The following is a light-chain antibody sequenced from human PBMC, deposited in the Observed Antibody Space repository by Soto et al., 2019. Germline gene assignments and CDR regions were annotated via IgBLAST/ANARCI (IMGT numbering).Light chain of an antibody. CDR3: QVWVSSTVV. CDR1: NIGSKN. J-gene: IGLJ2*01. Sequence: SYELTQPLSVSVALGQTARITCGGKNIGSKNVHWYQQKPGQAPVLVIHRDSSRPAGIPERFSGSNSGNTATLTISRAQAGDEADYHCQVWVSSTVVFGGGTKLTVL. V-gene: IGLV3-9*01. CDR2: RDS.